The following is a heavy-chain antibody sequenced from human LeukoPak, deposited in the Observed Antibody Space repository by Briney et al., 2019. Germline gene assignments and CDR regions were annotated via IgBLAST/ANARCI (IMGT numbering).Heavy chain of an antibody. D-gene: IGHD3-9*01. J-gene: IGHJ5*02. V-gene: IGHV3-23*01. CDR2: ISGSGGST. Sequence: GGSLRLSXAASGFTFSSYAMSWVRQAPGKGLEWVSAISGSGGSTYYADSVKGRFTISRDNSKNTLYLQMNSLRAEDTAVYCCAKHYDIHLNWFDPWGQGTLVTVSS. CDR1: GFTFSSYA. CDR3: AKHYDIHLNWFDP.